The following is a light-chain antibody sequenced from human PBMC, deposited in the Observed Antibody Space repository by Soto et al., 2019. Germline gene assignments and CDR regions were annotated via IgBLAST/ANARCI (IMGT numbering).Light chain of an antibody. V-gene: IGLV2-14*01. CDR1: SSDVGGYNY. CDR3: SSYTSSSTPLV. CDR2: DVS. J-gene: IGLJ3*02. Sequence: QSALTQPASVSGSPGQSITISCTGTSSDVGGYNYVSWYQQHPGKAPKLMIYDVSNRPSGVSNRFSGSKSGNTASLTISGLQVEDEADYYCSSYTSSSTPLVFGGGTKLTVL.